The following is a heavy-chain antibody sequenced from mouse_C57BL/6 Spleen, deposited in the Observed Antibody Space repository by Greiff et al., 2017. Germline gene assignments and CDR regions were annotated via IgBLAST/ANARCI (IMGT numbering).Heavy chain of an antibody. D-gene: IGHD4-1*01. CDR2: ISSGGSYT. V-gene: IGHV5-6*01. Sequence: EVQVVESGGDLVKPGGSLKLSCAASGFTFSSYGMSWVRQTPDKRLEWVATISSGGSYTYYPDSVKGRFTISRDNAKNTLYLQMSSLKSEDTAMYDCARIWGGGYAIDYWGQGTSVTVSS. CDR1: GFTFSSYG. J-gene: IGHJ4*01. CDR3: ARIWGGGYAIDY.